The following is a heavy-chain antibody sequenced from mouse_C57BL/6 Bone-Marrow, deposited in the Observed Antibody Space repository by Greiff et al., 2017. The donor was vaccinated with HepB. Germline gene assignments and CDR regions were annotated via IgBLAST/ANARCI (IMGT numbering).Heavy chain of an antibody. V-gene: IGHV5-4*01. CDR2: ISDGGSYT. J-gene: IGHJ3*01. D-gene: IGHD2-5*01. CDR1: GFTFSSYA. CDR3: ARDLYSNYEFAY. Sequence: EVKVVESGGGLVKPGGSLKLSCAASGFTFSSYAMSWVRQTPEKRLEWVATISDGGSYTYYPDNVKGRFTISRDNAKNNLYLQMSHLKSEDTAMYYCARDLYSNYEFAYWGQGTLVTVSA.